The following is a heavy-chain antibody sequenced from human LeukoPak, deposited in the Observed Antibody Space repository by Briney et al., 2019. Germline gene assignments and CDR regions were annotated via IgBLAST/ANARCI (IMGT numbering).Heavy chain of an antibody. CDR2: MNPNSGNT. J-gene: IGHJ4*02. Sequence: ASVRVSCKASGYTFTSYGISWVRQATGQGLEWMGWMNPNSGNTGYAQKFQGRVTITRNTSISTAYMELSSLRSEDTAVYYCARDSSYSSGKGDFDYWGQGTLVTVSS. CDR1: GYTFTSYG. D-gene: IGHD6-19*01. CDR3: ARDSSYSSGKGDFDY. V-gene: IGHV1-8*03.